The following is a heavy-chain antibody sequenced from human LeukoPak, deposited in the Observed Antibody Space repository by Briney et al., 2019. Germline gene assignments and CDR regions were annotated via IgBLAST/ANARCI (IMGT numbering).Heavy chain of an antibody. V-gene: IGHV4-39*07. CDR3: ASSYYDSSGYYRAEYFQH. CDR2: IFYSGGT. CDR1: GGSINTPNYY. D-gene: IGHD3-22*01. J-gene: IGHJ1*01. Sequence: PSETLSLTCTVSGGSINTPNYYWGWIRQTPGKGLEWIGNIFYSGGTYYSPSLTSRVTISLDTSRNQFSLKLNSVTAADTAVYYCASSYYDSSGYYRAEYFQHWGQGTLVTVSS.